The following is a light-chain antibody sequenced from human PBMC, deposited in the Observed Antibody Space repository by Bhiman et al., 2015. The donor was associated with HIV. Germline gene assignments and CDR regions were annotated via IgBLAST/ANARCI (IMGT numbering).Light chain of an antibody. V-gene: IGLV1-40*01. Sequence: QSVLTQPPSVSGAPGQRVTISCTGSSSNIGAGYDVHWYQQLPGTAPKLLIYGNSNRPSGVPDRFSGSKSGTSASLAITGLQAEDEADYYCCSYTTSTTLCVFGTGTKVPVL. CDR3: CSYTTSTTLCV. J-gene: IGLJ1*01. CDR1: SSNIGAGYD. CDR2: GNS.